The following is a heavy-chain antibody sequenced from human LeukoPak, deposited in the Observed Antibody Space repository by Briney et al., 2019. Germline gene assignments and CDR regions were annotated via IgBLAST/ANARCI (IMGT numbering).Heavy chain of an antibody. J-gene: IGHJ5*02. V-gene: IGHV4-59*01. Sequence: PSETLSLTCTVSGGSISSYYWSWIRQPPGKGLEWIGYIYYSGSTNYNPSLKSRVTLSVDTSKNHFSLKLSSVTDADTAVYYCATGTYCSSSYWFDLWGRGTRVTVSS. CDR2: IYYSGST. D-gene: IGHD6-6*01. CDR1: GGSISSYY. CDR3: ATGTYCSSSYWFDL.